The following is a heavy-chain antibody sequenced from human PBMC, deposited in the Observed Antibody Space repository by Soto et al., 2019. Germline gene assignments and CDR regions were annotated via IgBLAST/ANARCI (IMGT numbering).Heavy chain of an antibody. Sequence: ASVKVSCKASGYTLTGYYMHWVRQAPGQGLEWMGWINPNSGGTNYAQKFQGWVTMTRDTSISTAYMELSRLRSDDTAVYYCARGRKNYDILTGYTAYYFDYWGQGTLVTVSS. CDR3: ARGRKNYDILTGYTAYYFDY. D-gene: IGHD3-9*01. CDR1: GYTLTGYY. J-gene: IGHJ4*02. V-gene: IGHV1-2*04. CDR2: INPNSGGT.